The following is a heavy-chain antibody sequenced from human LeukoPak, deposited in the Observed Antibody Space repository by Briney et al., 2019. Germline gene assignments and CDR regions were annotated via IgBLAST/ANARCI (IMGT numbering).Heavy chain of an antibody. CDR1: GFTFSSYA. D-gene: IGHD1-7*01. CDR3: ARRWDYQTTDAFDI. Sequence: GGSLRLSCAASGFTFSSYAMSWVRQAPGKGLEWVSAISGSGGSTYYADSVKGRFTISRGNPKNTLYLQMNSLRAEDTAVYYCARRWDYQTTDAFDIWGQGTMVTVSS. CDR2: ISGSGGST. V-gene: IGHV3-23*01. J-gene: IGHJ3*02.